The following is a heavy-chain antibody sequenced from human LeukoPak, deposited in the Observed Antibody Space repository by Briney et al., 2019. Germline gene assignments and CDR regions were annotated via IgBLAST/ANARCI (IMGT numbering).Heavy chain of an antibody. CDR2: ISTSGST. V-gene: IGHV4-4*07. Sequence: SETLSLTCTVSGDSISSYYWSWIRQPAGKGLEWIGRISTSGSTYYNPSLKSRVTMSVDTSKNQFSLKLSSVTAADTAVYYCARDQYYYGSENAFDIWGQGTMVTVSS. CDR3: ARDQYYYGSENAFDI. J-gene: IGHJ3*02. D-gene: IGHD3-10*01. CDR1: GDSISSYY.